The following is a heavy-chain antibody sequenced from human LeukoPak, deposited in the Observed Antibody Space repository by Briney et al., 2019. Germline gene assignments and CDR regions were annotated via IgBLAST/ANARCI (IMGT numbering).Heavy chain of an antibody. Sequence: PSETLSLTCAVYGGSFSGYYWSWIRQPPGKGLEWIGEINHSGSTNYNPSLKSRVTISVDTSKNQFSLKLSSVTAADTAVYYCARAWWFDPWGQGTLVTVSS. CDR1: GGSFSGYY. CDR2: INHSGST. V-gene: IGHV4-34*01. J-gene: IGHJ5*02. CDR3: ARAWWFDP.